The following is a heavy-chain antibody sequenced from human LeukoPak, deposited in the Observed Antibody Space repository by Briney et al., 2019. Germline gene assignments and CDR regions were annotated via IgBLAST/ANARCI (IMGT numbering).Heavy chain of an antibody. Sequence: PGGSLRLSCAASGFTFSSYAMSWVRQAPGKGLEWVSAISGSGGSTYYADSVKGRFTISRDNSKNTLYLQMNSLRAEDTAVYYCAKPGPRDFDTSGHFDYWGQGTLVTVSS. V-gene: IGHV3-23*01. J-gene: IGHJ4*02. D-gene: IGHD3-22*01. CDR2: ISGSGGST. CDR3: AKPGPRDFDTSGHFDY. CDR1: GFTFSSYA.